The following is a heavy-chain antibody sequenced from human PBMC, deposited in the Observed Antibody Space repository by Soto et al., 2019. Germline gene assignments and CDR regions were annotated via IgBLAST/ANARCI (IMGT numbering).Heavy chain of an antibody. CDR2: IFWNDDE. D-gene: IGHD2-21*01. J-gene: IGHJ5*02. V-gene: IGHV2-5*01. Sequence: QITLKESGPTLVKPTQTLTLTCTFSGFSLSTSEVGVGWIRQPPGKALEWLALIFWNDDERYNPSLKSRLTITKDISKNQVVLTMTNMDPVETASYYCAQSSLFDWFDHWGQGTLVTVSS. CDR3: AQSSLFDWFDH. CDR1: GFSLSTSEVG.